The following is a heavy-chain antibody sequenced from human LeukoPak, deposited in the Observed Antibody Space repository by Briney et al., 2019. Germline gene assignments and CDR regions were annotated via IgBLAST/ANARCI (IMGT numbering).Heavy chain of an antibody. Sequence: TSETLSLTCADSGGSFSGYYWSWIRQPPGKGLEWIGEITYSGSTNYNPSLKSRVTISVDTSKNQFSLKLTSVTAADTAVYYCARSHDYSTSLAFDVWGQGTMVTVSS. D-gene: IGHD4-11*01. V-gene: IGHV4-34*01. CDR2: ITYSGST. CDR3: ARSHDYSTSLAFDV. CDR1: GGSFSGYY. J-gene: IGHJ3*01.